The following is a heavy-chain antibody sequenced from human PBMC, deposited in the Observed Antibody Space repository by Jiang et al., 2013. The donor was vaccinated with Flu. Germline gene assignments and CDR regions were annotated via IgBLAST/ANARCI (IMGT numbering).Heavy chain of an antibody. CDR1: GDSVSSTIAA. Sequence: QTLSLTCAISGDSVSSTIAAWNWIRQSPSRGLEWLGRTYYRSKWYNDYAVSVKSRTTINPDTSKNQFSLQLNSVTPEDTAVYYCARALSMYSSGWFDYWGQGTLVTVSS. V-gene: IGHV6-1*01. CDR2: TYYRSKWYN. J-gene: IGHJ4*02. CDR3: ARALSMYSSGWFDY. D-gene: IGHD6-19*01.